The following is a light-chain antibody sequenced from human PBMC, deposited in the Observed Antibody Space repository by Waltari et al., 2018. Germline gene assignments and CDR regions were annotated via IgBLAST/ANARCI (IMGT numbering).Light chain of an antibody. CDR3: ASFISGSTSSVL. CDR1: SSDIGAFNY. CDR2: DVT. J-gene: IGLJ3*02. Sequence: QSALTQPASVSGSPGQSITIPCTGTSSDIGAFNYVSWYQQHPGKAPKVLIYDVTNRRSGVSYRFSGSKSGNTASLTISGLQAEDEAYYHCASFISGSTSSVLFGGGTKLTVL. V-gene: IGLV2-14*03.